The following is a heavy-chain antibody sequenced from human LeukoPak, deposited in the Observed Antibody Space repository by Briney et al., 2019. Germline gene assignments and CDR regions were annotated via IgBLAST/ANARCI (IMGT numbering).Heavy chain of an antibody. J-gene: IGHJ4*02. Sequence: GRSLRLSCAASGFTFSSYGMHWVRQAPGKGLEWVAVISYDGSNKNYADSVKGRFTISRDNSKNTLYLQMDSLRTEDTAVYYCAKDRSSGYRYYFDYWGQGTLVTVSS. CDR2: ISYDGSNK. CDR3: AKDRSSGYRYYFDY. CDR1: GFTFSSYG. V-gene: IGHV3-30*18. D-gene: IGHD3-22*01.